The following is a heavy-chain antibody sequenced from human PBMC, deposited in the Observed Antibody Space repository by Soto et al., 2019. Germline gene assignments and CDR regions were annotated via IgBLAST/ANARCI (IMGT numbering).Heavy chain of an antibody. D-gene: IGHD2-15*01. CDR2: IWYDGSNK. V-gene: IGHV3-33*01. CDR1: VFTFSSYG. J-gene: IGHJ5*02. CDR3: ARDHTEYCTGGSCYWFDP. Sequence: QVQLVESGGGVVQPGRSLRLSCAASVFTFSSYGMHWVRQAPGKGLEWVAVIWYDGSNKYYADSVKGRFTISRDNSKNTLYLQMNSLRAEDTAVYYCARDHTEYCTGGSCYWFDPWGQGALVTVSS.